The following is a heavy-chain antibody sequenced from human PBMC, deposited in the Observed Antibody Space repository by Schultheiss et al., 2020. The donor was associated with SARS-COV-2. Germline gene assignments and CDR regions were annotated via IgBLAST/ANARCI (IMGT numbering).Heavy chain of an antibody. V-gene: IGHV3-23*01. J-gene: IGHJ4*02. D-gene: IGHD5-18*01. CDR2: ISGSGGST. Sequence: GGSLRLSCAASGFTFSSYAMSWVRQAPGKGLEWVSAISGSGGSTYYADSVKGRFTISRDNSKNTLYLQMNSLRAGDTAVYYCARARGYSYGLIPYYFDYWGQGTLVTVSS. CDR1: GFTFSSYA. CDR3: ARARGYSYGLIPYYFDY.